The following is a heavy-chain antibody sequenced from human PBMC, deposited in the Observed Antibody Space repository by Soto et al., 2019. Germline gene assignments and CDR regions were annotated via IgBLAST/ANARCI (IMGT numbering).Heavy chain of an antibody. D-gene: IGHD2-21*02. J-gene: IGHJ2*01. CDR2: ISFDGSNE. Sequence: QVQLVESGGGVGQPGRSLRLSCAASGFTFSTYAMHWVRQAPGKGLEWVAVISFDGSNEYYADSVKGRFTIFRDNSKNTLFLQMNSLRGEDTAVYFCAKVYGVSAVTSTDWYFDLWGRGTLVTVSS. CDR1: GFTFSTYA. V-gene: IGHV3-30*18. CDR3: AKVYGVSAVTSTDWYFDL.